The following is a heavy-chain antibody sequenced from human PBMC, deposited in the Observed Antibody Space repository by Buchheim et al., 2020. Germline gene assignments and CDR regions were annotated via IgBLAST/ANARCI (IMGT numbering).Heavy chain of an antibody. CDR2: IYYSGSS. CDR1: GGSISSGDYY. Sequence: QVQLQESGPGLVKPSQTLSLTCTVSGGSISSGDYYWSWIRQPPGQGLEWIGYIYYSGSSYYNPSLQSRVTISVDTNKNPFYLKLSSVTAADTAVYYCASVQDTAMVQYDYWGQGTL. CDR3: ASVQDTAMVQYDY. J-gene: IGHJ4*02. D-gene: IGHD5-18*01. V-gene: IGHV4-30-4*01.